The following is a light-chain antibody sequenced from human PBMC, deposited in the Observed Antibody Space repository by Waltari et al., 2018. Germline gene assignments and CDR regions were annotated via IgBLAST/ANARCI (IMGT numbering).Light chain of an antibody. V-gene: IGKV3-11*01. CDR3: QNRRDWPLLT. CDR2: AAS. Sequence: VLTQSPATLSLSPGDRATLSCRASQNIGDYLAWYQQKPGQAPSLLISAASNRATGFPARFSGSGSGTDFTLTISSLEPEDFAVYYCQNRRDWPLLTFGGGTKVEIK. CDR1: QNIGDY. J-gene: IGKJ4*01.